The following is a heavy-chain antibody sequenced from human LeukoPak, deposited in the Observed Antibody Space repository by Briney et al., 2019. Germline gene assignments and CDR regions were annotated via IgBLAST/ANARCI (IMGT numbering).Heavy chain of an antibody. D-gene: IGHD6-19*01. CDR2: ISSSSSTI. V-gene: IGHV3-48*04. CDR3: ATIAVAGIVAY. CDR1: GFTFSSYS. Sequence: GGSLRLSCAASGFTFSSYSMNWVRQAPGKGLEWVSYISSSSSTIYYADSVKGRFTISRDNAKNSLYLQMNSLRAEDTAVYYCATIAVAGIVAYWGQGTLVTVHS. J-gene: IGHJ4*02.